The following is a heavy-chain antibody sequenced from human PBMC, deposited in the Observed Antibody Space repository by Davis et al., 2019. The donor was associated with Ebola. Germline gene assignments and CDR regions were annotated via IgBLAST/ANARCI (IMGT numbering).Heavy chain of an antibody. Sequence: SVKVSCKASGGTFSSYAISWVRQAPGQGLEWMGGIIPIFGTANYAQKFQGRVTITADKSTSTAYMELSSLRSEDTAVYYCARIRIVGATTWWFDPWGQGTLVTVSS. CDR3: ARIRIVGATTWWFDP. J-gene: IGHJ5*02. CDR2: IIPIFGTA. CDR1: GGTFSSYA. V-gene: IGHV1-69*06. D-gene: IGHD1-26*01.